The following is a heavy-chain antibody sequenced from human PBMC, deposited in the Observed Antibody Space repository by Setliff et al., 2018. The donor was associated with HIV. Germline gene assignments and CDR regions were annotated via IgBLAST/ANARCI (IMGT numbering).Heavy chain of an antibody. CDR3: ARGKTWLRFLDY. J-gene: IGHJ4*02. CDR1: GYTFNDYG. Sequence: SVKVSCKASGYTFNDYGISWVRQAPGQGLEWMGWINTHSGYTNYAQNVQGRVTVTMDTSTSTAYMELRSLKSDDTAVYYCARGKTWLRFLDYWGQGTLVTVSS. V-gene: IGHV1-18*01. CDR2: INTHSGYT. D-gene: IGHD5-12*01.